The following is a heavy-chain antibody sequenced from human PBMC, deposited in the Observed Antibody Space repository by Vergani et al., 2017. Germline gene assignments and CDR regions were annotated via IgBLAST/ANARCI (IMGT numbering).Heavy chain of an antibody. J-gene: IGHJ5*02. CDR3: ARHVPYCSGGSCYSQFDP. V-gene: IGHV4-39*01. Sequence: QLQLQESGPGLVKPSETLSLTCTVSGGSISSSSYYWGWIRQPPGKGLEWIGSIYYSGSTYYNPSLKSRVTISVDTSKNQFSLKLSSVTAADTAVYYCARHVPYCSGGSCYSQFDPWGQGTLVTVSS. CDR1: GGSISSSSYY. CDR2: IYYSGST. D-gene: IGHD2-15*01.